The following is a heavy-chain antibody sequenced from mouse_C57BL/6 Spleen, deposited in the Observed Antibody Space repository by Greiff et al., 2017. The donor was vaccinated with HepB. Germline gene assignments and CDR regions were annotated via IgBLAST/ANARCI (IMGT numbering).Heavy chain of an antibody. Sequence: EVHLVESGGGLVQPKGSLKLSCAASGFSFNTYAMNWVRQAPGKGLEWVARIRSKSNNYATYYADSVKDRFTISRDDSESMLYLQMNNLKTEDTAMYYCVRRENYYYGSRGTRYAMDYWGQGTSVTVSS. CDR3: VRRENYYYGSRGTRYAMDY. J-gene: IGHJ4*01. V-gene: IGHV10-1*01. CDR1: GFSFNTYA. D-gene: IGHD1-1*01. CDR2: IRSKSNNYAT.